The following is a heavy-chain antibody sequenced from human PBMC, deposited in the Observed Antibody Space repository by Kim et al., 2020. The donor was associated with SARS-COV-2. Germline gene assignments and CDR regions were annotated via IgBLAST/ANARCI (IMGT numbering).Heavy chain of an antibody. CDR2: IYTSGST. J-gene: IGHJ6*02. CDR1: GGSISSGSYY. D-gene: IGHD4-17*01. Sequence: SETLSLTCTVSGGSISSGSYYWSWIRQPAGKGLEWIGRIYTSGSTNYNPSLKSRVTISVDTSKNQFSLKLSSVTAADTAVYYCATSGIYGDYSPGDYYYGMDVWGQGTTVTVSS. CDR3: ATSGIYGDYSPGDYYYGMDV. V-gene: IGHV4-61*02.